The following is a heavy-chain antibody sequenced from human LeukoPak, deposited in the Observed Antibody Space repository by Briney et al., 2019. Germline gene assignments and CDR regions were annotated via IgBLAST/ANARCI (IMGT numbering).Heavy chain of an antibody. CDR3: ATANQWLVPFDY. D-gene: IGHD6-19*01. CDR2: INPSGGST. V-gene: IGHV1-46*01. CDR1: GYTFTSYY. J-gene: IGHJ4*02. Sequence: ASVKVSCKASGYTFTSYYMHWVRQAPGQGLEWMGIINPSGGSTSYAQKFQGRVTMTRDTSTSTVYMELSSLRSEDTAVYYCATANQWLVPFDYWGQGTLVTVSS.